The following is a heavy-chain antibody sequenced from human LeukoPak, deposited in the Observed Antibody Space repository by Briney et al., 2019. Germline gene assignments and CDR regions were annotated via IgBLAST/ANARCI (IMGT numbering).Heavy chain of an antibody. Sequence: GRSLTLSCAASGFTFSSNGMHWVRQAPGPGQERVAVIWYDGSSKYYDDSAQGRFTISSDNSTNTLYLLRNSSRAAATAAYYFSKGYGYDSSGYYDAWGQGTLVTVSS. CDR3: SKGYGYDSSGYYDA. CDR2: IWYDGSSK. D-gene: IGHD3-22*01. CDR1: GFTFSSNG. V-gene: IGHV3-33*02. J-gene: IGHJ5*02.